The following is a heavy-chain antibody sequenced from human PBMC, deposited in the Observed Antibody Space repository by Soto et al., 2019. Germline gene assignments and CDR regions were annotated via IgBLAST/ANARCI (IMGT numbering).Heavy chain of an antibody. CDR2: INPSGGST. J-gene: IGHJ6*02. D-gene: IGHD2-15*01. CDR1: GYTFTSYY. Sequence: QVQLVQSGAEVKKPGSSVKVSCKASGYTFTSYYMHWVRQAPGQGLEWMGIINPSGGSTSYAQKFQGRVTMTRDTSTSTVYMELSSLRSEDTAVYYCARDPDHCSGGSCYLGEFYYGMDVWGQGTTVTVSS. V-gene: IGHV1-46*01. CDR3: ARDPDHCSGGSCYLGEFYYGMDV.